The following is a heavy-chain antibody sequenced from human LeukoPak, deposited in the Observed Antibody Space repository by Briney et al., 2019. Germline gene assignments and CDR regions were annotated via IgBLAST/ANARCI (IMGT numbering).Heavy chain of an antibody. CDR1: GYTFTSYA. D-gene: IGHD1-26*01. J-gene: IGHJ4*02. CDR2: INTNTGNP. CDR3: TRDHSPSGSYYEGEYYFDY. V-gene: IGHV7-4-1*02. Sequence: ASVTVSCTASGYTFTSYAMNWVRQAPGQGLEWMGWINTNTGNPKYAQGFTGRFVFSLDTSVSTAYLQISSLKAEDTAVYYCTRDHSPSGSYYEGEYYFDYWGQGTLVTVSS.